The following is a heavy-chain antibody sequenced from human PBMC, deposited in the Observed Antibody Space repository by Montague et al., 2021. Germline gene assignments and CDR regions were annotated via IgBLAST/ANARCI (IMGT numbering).Heavy chain of an antibody. CDR2: ISACNGNT. Sequence: SVKVSCKASGYTFTSYGISWVRQAPGQGLEWMGWISACNGNTNYAQKFQGRVTMTTDTSTSTAYMELRSLRSDDTAVYYRARDYSYGDYGFGYWGQGTLVTVSS. J-gene: IGHJ4*02. CDR3: ARDYSYGDYGFGY. CDR1: GYTFTSYG. D-gene: IGHD4-17*01. V-gene: IGHV1-18*01.